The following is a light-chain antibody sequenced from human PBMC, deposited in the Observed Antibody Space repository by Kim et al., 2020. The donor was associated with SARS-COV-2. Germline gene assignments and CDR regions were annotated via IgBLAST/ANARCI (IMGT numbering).Light chain of an antibody. J-gene: IGKJ2*01. CDR1: QSISSW. CDR3: QQYKSWYT. Sequence: LSASVGDRVTITCRASQSISSWLAWYQQKPGKAPKVLISKASTLESGVSSRFSGSGSGTEFTLTISSLQPDDFAIYYCQQYKSWYTFGQGTKLEI. CDR2: KAS. V-gene: IGKV1-5*03.